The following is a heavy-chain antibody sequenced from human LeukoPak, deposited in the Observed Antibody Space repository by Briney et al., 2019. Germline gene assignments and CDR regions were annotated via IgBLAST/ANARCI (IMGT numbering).Heavy chain of an antibody. CDR2: IIPIFGTA. D-gene: IGHD4-17*01. CDR3: ARGLFLYGDYYYLDY. J-gene: IGHJ4*02. CDR1: GGTFSSYA. Sequence: SVKVSCKASGGTFSSYAISWVRQAPGQGLEWMGGIIPIFGTANYAQKFQGRVTITADESTSTAYMELSSLRSEGTAVYYCARGLFLYGDYYYLDYWGQGTLVTVSS. V-gene: IGHV1-69*13.